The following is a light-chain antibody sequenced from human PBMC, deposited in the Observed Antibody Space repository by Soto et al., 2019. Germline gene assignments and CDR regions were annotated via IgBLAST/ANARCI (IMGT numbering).Light chain of an antibody. CDR2: LTY. CDR3: QQYNSYSWT. J-gene: IGKJ1*01. CDR1: QGIGND. V-gene: IGKV1-17*01. Sequence: DIQMTQSPSTLSASVGDRVTITCRASQGIGNDLGWYQQKPGKAPKRLIYLTYSLQTGVPSRFSGSGSGTEFTLTISSLQPDDFATYYCQQYNSYSWTFGQGTKVDIK.